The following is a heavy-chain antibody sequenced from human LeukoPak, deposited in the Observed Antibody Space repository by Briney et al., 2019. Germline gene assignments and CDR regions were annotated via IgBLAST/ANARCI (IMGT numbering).Heavy chain of an antibody. J-gene: IGHJ4*02. Sequence: GESLKISCAASGFTFSSYSMNWVRQAPGKGLEWVSSISSGSSYIYYADSLKGRFTTSRDNAKNSLYLQMNSLRAEDTAVYYCATGVRGYNSALDYWGQGTLVTVSP. CDR2: ISSGSSYI. CDR1: GFTFSSYS. D-gene: IGHD6-19*01. CDR3: ATGVRGYNSALDY. V-gene: IGHV3-21*01.